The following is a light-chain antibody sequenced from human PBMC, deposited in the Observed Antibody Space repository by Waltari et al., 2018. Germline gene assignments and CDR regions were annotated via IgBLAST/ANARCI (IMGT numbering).Light chain of an antibody. CDR1: LGVGSN. J-gene: IGKJ4*01. Sequence: IQMSQSPSSLSASVGDRVTITCRASLGVGSNVAWYRQEAGKVPQLLINSASTLRSGAPSRFSGIFSCTYFTLTIPSIPPEDFSSHSCLQVNSSPLTFGGGTPVEI. V-gene: IGKV1-9*01. CDR2: SAS. CDR3: LQVNSSPLT.